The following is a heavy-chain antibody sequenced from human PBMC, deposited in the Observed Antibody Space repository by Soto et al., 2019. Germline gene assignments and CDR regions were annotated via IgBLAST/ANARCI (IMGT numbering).Heavy chain of an antibody. CDR3: ARDSQLNYYDSSGSVYYYYGMDV. V-gene: IGHV1-69*06. J-gene: IGHJ6*02. CDR2: IIPIFGTA. CDR1: GGTFRSYA. Sequence: ASVKVSCKASGGTFRSYAISWVRQAPGQGLEWMGGIIPIFGTANYAQKFQGRVTITADKSTSTAYMELSSLRSEDTAVYYCARDSQLNYYDSSGSVYYYYGMDVWGQGTTVTVSS. D-gene: IGHD3-22*01.